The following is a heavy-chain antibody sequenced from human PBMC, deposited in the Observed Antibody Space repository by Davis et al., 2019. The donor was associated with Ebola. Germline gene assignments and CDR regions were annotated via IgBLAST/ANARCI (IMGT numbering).Heavy chain of an antibody. CDR1: GYSFTRHW. V-gene: IGHV5-51*01. CDR2: IYPSDSDS. D-gene: IGHD3-3*01. Sequence: GESLKISCKGSGYSFTRHWIGWVRQMPGKGLEWVGIIYPSDSDSRYSPSFQGQVTISADTSTTTAYLQWSSLKASDTAMYYCARRAMYFDFWGGHRQRDSFDIWGQGTMVTVSS. CDR3: ARRAMYFDFWGGHRQRDSFDI. J-gene: IGHJ3*02.